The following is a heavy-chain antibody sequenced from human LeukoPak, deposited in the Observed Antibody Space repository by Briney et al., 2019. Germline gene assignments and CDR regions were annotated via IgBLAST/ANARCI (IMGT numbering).Heavy chain of an antibody. J-gene: IGHJ4*02. D-gene: IGHD4-17*01. Sequence: SETLSLTCTVSGGSISSYYWSWIRQPPGKGLEWIGYIYYSGSTNYNPSLKSRVTISVDTSKNQFSLKLSSVTAADTAVYYCARVPYGDYALDYWGQGTLVTVSS. V-gene: IGHV4-59*01. CDR2: IYYSGST. CDR3: ARVPYGDYALDY. CDR1: GGSISSYY.